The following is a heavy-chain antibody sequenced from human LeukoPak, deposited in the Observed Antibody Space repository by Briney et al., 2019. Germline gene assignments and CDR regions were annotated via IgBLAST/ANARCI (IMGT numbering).Heavy chain of an antibody. J-gene: IGHJ1*01. V-gene: IGHV3-33*01. D-gene: IGHD6-13*01. Sequence: QTGGSLRLSCAASGFTFSSYGMHWVRRAPGKGLEWVAVIWYDGSNKYYADSVKGRFTISRDNSKNTLYLQMNSLRTEDTAVYYCARDSGGIAAAGKRYFQHWGQGTLVTVSS. CDR3: ARDSGGIAAAGKRYFQH. CDR2: IWYDGSNK. CDR1: GFTFSSYG.